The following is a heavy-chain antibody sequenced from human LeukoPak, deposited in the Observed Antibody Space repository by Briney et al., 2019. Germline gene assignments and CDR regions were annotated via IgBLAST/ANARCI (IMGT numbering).Heavy chain of an antibody. V-gene: IGHV1-69*01. CDR2: IIPIFGTA. J-gene: IGHJ6*02. D-gene: IGHD3-22*01. CDR1: GGTFSSYA. CDR3: ARYDSSGFGYYYYGMDV. Sequence: SVKVSCKASGGTFSSYAISWVRQAPGQGLEWMGGIIPIFGTANYAQKFQGRITITADESTSTAYMELSSLRSEDTAVYYCARYDSSGFGYYYYGMDVWGQGTTVTVSS.